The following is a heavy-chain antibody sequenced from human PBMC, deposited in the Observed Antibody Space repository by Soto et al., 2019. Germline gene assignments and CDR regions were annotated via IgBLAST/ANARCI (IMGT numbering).Heavy chain of an antibody. Sequence: GGSLRLSCAASGFTFSSYWMSWVRQAPGKGLEWVANIKQDGSEKYYVDSVKGRFTLSRDNAKNSLYLQMNSLRAEDTAVYYCARDGTAAAGTRFDYWGRGTLVTVSS. J-gene: IGHJ4*02. CDR2: IKQDGSEK. V-gene: IGHV3-7*01. CDR3: ARDGTAAAGTRFDY. D-gene: IGHD6-13*01. CDR1: GFTFSSYW.